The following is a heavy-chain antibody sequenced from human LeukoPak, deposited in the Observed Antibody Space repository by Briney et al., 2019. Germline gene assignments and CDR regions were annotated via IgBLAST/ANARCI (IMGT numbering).Heavy chain of an antibody. J-gene: IGHJ4*02. D-gene: IGHD6-19*01. CDR1: GFTFSSYW. Sequence: PGGSLRLSCAASGFTFSSYWMSWVRQAPGKGLEWVANIKQDGSEKYYVDSVKGRFTISRDNAKNSLYLQMSSLRAEDTAVYYCARIPGIAVAGFDYWGQGTLVTVSS. CDR3: ARIPGIAVAGFDY. V-gene: IGHV3-7*01. CDR2: IKQDGSEK.